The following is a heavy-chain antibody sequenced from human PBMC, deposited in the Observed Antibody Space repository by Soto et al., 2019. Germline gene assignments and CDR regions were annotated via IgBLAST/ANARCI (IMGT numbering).Heavy chain of an antibody. CDR2: ISYSVST. Sequence: SETLSLTCTVSGGSISTYYWTWIRQPPGKGLEWIGYISYSVSTNYNPSLKSRLTISLNTSKKHFSLKLSSVTAADTAVYYCARGTRATQYYYYFYGMDVWGQGTRVTVSS. CDR1: GGSISTYY. J-gene: IGHJ6*02. CDR3: ARGTRATQYYYYFYGMDV. V-gene: IGHV4-59*01.